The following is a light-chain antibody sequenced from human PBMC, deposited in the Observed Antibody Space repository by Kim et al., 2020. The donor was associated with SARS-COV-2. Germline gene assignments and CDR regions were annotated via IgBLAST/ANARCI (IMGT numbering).Light chain of an antibody. CDR3: LRLIRYYPAYT. CDR2: AAS. CDR1: QSVCSTF. V-gene: IGKV3-20*01. J-gene: IGKJ2*01. Sequence: EIVLTQSPGTLSLSPGERATLSCRARQSVCSTFLAWYQQKLGQAPRLLIFAASSRDAGTPDRFSGSGSGTEFTLTISRLEPDDFAVYYCLRLIRYYPAYTCGRETKRDI.